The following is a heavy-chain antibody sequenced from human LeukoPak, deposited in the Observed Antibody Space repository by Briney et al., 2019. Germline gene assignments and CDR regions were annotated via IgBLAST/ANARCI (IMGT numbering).Heavy chain of an antibody. CDR2: ISAYNGNT. V-gene: IGHV1-18*01. D-gene: IGHD3-22*01. CDR3: ARFRDYYDSSGYED. CDR1: GYTFTSYG. J-gene: IGHJ4*02. Sequence: GASVTVSFKASGYTFTSYGISWVRQAPGQGLEWMGWISAYNGNTNYAQKLQGRVTMTTDTSTSTAYMELRSLRSDDTAVYYCARFRDYYDSSGYEDWGQGTLVTVSS.